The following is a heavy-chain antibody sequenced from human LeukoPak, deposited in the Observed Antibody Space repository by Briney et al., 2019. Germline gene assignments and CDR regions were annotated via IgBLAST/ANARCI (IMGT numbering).Heavy chain of an antibody. CDR2: ISYDGGNK. V-gene: IGHV3-30*18. D-gene: IGHD4-17*01. Sequence: PGGSLRLSCAASGFTFSSYGMHWVRQAPGKGLEWLAVISYDGGNKYYADSVKGRFTISRDNSKNTLYLQMYSLTTEDTAVYYCAKILTLTTDWFDPWGQGTLVTVSS. CDR3: AKILTLTTDWFDP. J-gene: IGHJ5*02. CDR1: GFTFSSYG.